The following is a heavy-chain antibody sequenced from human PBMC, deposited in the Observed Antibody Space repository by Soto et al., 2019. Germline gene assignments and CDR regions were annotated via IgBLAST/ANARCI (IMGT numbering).Heavy chain of an antibody. V-gene: IGHV4-61*01. J-gene: IGHJ4*01. Sequence: SETLSLTCTVSGGSLSSGSYYWSWIRQPPGKGLEWIGNIYYTGSTKYNPSLKSRVTISVDTSKNQFSLKLSSVTAADTAVYYCARECSSTRCFLFDFCGQRTLVTVSA. CDR2: IYYTGST. D-gene: IGHD2-2*01. CDR3: ARECSSTRCFLFDF. CDR1: GGSLSSGSYY.